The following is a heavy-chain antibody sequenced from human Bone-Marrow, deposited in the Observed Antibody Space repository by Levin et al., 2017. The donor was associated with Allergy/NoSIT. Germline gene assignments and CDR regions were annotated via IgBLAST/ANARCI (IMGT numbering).Heavy chain of an antibody. CDR3: ASGPPIGYYFDY. CDR2: VYHSGTT. Sequence: PSETLSLTCSVSGNSILSTYRWWSWVRQSPGKGLEWIGEVYHSGTTSYNPSLKSRVTIEVDKSKNQFSLKMNSVTAADTAVYYCASGPPIGYYFDYWGQGTLVTVSS. CDR1: GNSILSTYRW. V-gene: IGHV4-4*02. D-gene: IGHD3-10*01. J-gene: IGHJ4*02.